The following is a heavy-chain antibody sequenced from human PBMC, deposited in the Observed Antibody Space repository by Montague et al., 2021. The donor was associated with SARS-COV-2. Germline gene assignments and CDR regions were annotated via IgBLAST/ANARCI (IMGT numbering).Heavy chain of an antibody. CDR1: GFTFDNAW. V-gene: IGHV3-15*01. D-gene: IGHD5-12*01. J-gene: IGHJ6*01. Sequence: SLRLSCAASGFTFDNAWMSWVRQAPGKGLEWVGRIKSKTDGGTTDYAAPVKGRFTISRDDSKITLYLQMNSLKTEDTAVYYCTTSTAGYSGYDFPAWRYGMDVRGQGTTGTVSS. CDR2: IKSKTDGGTT. CDR3: TTSTAGYSGYDFPAWRYGMDV.